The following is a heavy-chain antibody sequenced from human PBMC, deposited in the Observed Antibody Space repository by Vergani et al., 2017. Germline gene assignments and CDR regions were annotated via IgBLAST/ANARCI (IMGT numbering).Heavy chain of an antibody. CDR1: GGTFSSYA. Sequence: QLQLVQSGAEVKKPASSVKVSCKASGGTFSSYAISWVRQAPGQGLAWMGGIIPIVGTAHYAQKFQGKVTITADASTNTAYMELSSLRSEYTAVYYCARELVSDAFDIWGQGTMVTVSS. D-gene: IGHD3-9*01. CDR3: ARELVSDAFDI. J-gene: IGHJ3*02. V-gene: IGHV1-69*01. CDR2: IIPIVGTA.